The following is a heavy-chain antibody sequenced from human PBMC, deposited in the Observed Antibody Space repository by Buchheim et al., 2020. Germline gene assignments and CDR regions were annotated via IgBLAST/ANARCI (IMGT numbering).Heavy chain of an antibody. Sequence: QVQLQQWGAGLLKPSETLSLTCAVYGGSFSGYYWSWIRQPPGKGLEWIGEINHSGSTNYNPSLKSRVTISVDTSKNHFSIKLSSVTAADTAVYYCARGVDYYDSSGYYSHYFDYWGQGTL. CDR3: ARGVDYYDSSGYYSHYFDY. V-gene: IGHV4-34*01. CDR1: GGSFSGYY. J-gene: IGHJ4*02. CDR2: INHSGST. D-gene: IGHD3-22*01.